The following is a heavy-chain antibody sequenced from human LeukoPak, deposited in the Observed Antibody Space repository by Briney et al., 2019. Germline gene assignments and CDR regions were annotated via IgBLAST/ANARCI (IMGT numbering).Heavy chain of an antibody. D-gene: IGHD6-19*01. CDR3: ARDPPIAVAGAEHYYYYCGMDV. CDR2: ISAYNGTT. Sequence: ATVKVSCKASGYTFTSYGISWVRHAPGQGLEWMGWISAYNGTTYYAQKLQGRVTMTTDTSTSTAYMELRSLRSDDTAMYYCARDPPIAVAGAEHYYYYCGMDVWGQGTTVTVSS. J-gene: IGHJ6*02. V-gene: IGHV1-18*01. CDR1: GYTFTSYG.